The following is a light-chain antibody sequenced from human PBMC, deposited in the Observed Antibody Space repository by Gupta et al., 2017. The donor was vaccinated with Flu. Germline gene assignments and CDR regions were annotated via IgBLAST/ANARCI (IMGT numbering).Light chain of an antibody. CDR2: DAT. J-gene: IGKJ5*01. Sequence: EIVLTQSPATLSLSPGERATLSCRASQSLSSYLAWYQQKPGQAPRLLIYDATNRATGIPARFSGSGSGTDFTLTISSLEPEDFAVYYCQQRSNWSAFGQGTRLETK. V-gene: IGKV3-11*01. CDR3: QQRSNWSA. CDR1: QSLSSY.